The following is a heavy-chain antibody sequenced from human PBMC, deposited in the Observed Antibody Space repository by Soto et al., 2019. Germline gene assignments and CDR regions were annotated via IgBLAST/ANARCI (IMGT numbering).Heavy chain of an antibody. CDR3: ARRERSYGSRCWFDP. D-gene: IGHD3-10*01. CDR1: GGSFSSFTYY. CDR2: VYYNENT. J-gene: IGHJ5*02. Sequence: PSETLSLTCSVSGGSFSSFTYYWGWIRQPPGKGLEWIGTVYYNENTYYNPSLKSRVTITVDTAKNQYSLNLRSVTAADTAMYFCARRERSYGSRCWFDPWGPGTLVTVSS. V-gene: IGHV4-39*01.